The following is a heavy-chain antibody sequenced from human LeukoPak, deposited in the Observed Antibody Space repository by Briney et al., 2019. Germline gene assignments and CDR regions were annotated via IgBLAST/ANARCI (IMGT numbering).Heavy chain of an antibody. D-gene: IGHD5-12*01. CDR1: GFTFNSYA. V-gene: IGHV3-30*04. CDR3: ARGPPRGEWLLNWFDP. J-gene: IGHJ5*02. CDR2: ISYDGSSK. Sequence: SGRSLRLSCAASGFTFNSYAMHWVRQAPGKGLEWVAVISYDGSSKYYADSVKGRFTISRDNSKNTLYLQMNSLRAEDTAVYYCARGPPRGEWLLNWFDPWGQGTLVTVSS.